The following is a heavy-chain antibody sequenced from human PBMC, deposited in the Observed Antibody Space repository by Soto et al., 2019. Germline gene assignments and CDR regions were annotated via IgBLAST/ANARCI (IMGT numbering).Heavy chain of an antibody. CDR1: GGSFSGYY. CDR2: INHSGST. Sequence: SETLSLTCAVYGGSFSGYYWSWIRQPPGKGLEWIGEINHSGSTNYNPSLKSRVTISVDTSKNQFSLKLSSVTAADTAVYYCARGWGLYYDILTGYDYWGQGTLVTVSS. CDR3: ARGWGLYYDILTGYDY. V-gene: IGHV4-34*01. J-gene: IGHJ4*02. D-gene: IGHD3-9*01.